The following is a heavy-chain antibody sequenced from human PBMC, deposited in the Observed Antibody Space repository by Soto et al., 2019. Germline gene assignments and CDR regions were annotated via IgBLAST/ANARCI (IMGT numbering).Heavy chain of an antibody. J-gene: IGHJ4*02. CDR2: IIPIFGTA. V-gene: IGHV1-69*13. CDR1: GGTLRRYS. D-gene: IGHD4-4*01. CDR3: ARDRRTVVTLDY. Sequence: SVQVPRQACGGTLRRYSVRWVRQAPGQGLEWIGGIIPIFGTANYEQKFQGRVTITADESTRRADMDVGSVRSEDAAVYDVARDRRTVVTLDYWGQGNLVTVSS.